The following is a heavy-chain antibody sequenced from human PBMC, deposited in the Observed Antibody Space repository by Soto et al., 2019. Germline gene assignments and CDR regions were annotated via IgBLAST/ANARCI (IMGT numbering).Heavy chain of an antibody. Sequence: SEPLSLTCAVYGGSFSGYYWSWIRQPPGKGLEWIGEINHSGSTNYNPSLKSRVTISVDTSKNQFSLKLSSVTAADTAVYYCARVMVRGVIIWFDPWGQGTLVTVSS. CDR2: INHSGST. J-gene: IGHJ5*02. CDR1: GGSFSGYY. CDR3: ARVMVRGVIIWFDP. V-gene: IGHV4-34*01. D-gene: IGHD3-10*01.